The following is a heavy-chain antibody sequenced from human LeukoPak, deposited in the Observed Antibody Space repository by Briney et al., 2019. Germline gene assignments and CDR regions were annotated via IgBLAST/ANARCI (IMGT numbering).Heavy chain of an antibody. CDR3: ARVRGLRIAAAGTDAFDI. CDR2: IRYDGSNK. CDR1: GFTFSSYG. V-gene: IGHV3-30*02. Sequence: QPEGSLRLSCAVSGFTFSSYGMHWVRQAPGKGLEWVAFIRYDGSNKYYADSVKGRFTISRDNSKNTLYLQMNSLRAEDTAVYYCARVRGLRIAAAGTDAFDIWGQGTMVTVSS. J-gene: IGHJ3*02. D-gene: IGHD6-13*01.